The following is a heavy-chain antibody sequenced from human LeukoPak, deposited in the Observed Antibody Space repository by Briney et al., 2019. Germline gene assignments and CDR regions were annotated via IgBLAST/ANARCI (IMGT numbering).Heavy chain of an antibody. Sequence: GGSLRLSCAASGFTFSSYSMNWVRQAPGKGLEWVSSISSSSSYIYYADSVKGRFTISRDNSKNTLYLQMNSLRAEDTAVYYCAKDPVYYYGSGSYSHYWGQGTLVTVSS. V-gene: IGHV3-21*04. CDR2: ISSSSSYI. J-gene: IGHJ4*02. CDR3: AKDPVYYYGSGSYSHY. D-gene: IGHD3-10*01. CDR1: GFTFSSYS.